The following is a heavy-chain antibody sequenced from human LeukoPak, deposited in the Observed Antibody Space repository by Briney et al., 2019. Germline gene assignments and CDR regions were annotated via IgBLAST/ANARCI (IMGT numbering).Heavy chain of an antibody. CDR2: INHSGGT. Sequence: PSETLSLTCAVYGGSFSGYYWSWIRQPPGKGLEWIGEINHSGGTNYNPSLKSRVTISVDTSKNQFSLKLSSVTAADTAVYYCARGLRWLRFNYYFDYWGQGTLVTVSS. CDR3: ARGLRWLRFNYYFDY. J-gene: IGHJ4*02. D-gene: IGHD5-12*01. CDR1: GGSFSGYY. V-gene: IGHV4-34*01.